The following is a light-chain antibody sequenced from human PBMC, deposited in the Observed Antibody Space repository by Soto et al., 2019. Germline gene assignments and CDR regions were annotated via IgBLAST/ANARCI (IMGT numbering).Light chain of an antibody. V-gene: IGLV1-51*01. J-gene: IGLJ1*01. Sequence: QSVLTQPPSASGTPGQRVTFSCSGSGSNIGSHAVNWYQQLPGTAPKLLIYDDDKRPSGIPDRFSGSKSGTSATLGITGFQTGDEADYYCGSWDSSLSAYVFGTGTKVTVL. CDR1: GSNIGSHA. CDR3: GSWDSSLSAYV. CDR2: DDD.